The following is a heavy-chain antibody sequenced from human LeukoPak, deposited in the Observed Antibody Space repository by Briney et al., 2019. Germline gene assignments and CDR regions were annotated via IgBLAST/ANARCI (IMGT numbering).Heavy chain of an antibody. Sequence: TSVKVSCKASGYTFTTYFIHWVWQAPAQGLEWMGMINPSGGGTTYAQNFLGRVTMTRDTSTSTVYMDLSSLRSEDTALYYCARGENSGLFDYWGEGTLVTVSS. CDR1: GYTFTTYF. J-gene: IGHJ4*02. V-gene: IGHV1-46*01. D-gene: IGHD3-10*01. CDR3: ARGENSGLFDY. CDR2: INPSGGGT.